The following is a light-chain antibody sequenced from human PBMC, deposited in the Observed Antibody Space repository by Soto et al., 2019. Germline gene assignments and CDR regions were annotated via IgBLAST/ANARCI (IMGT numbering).Light chain of an antibody. CDR2: DVN. V-gene: IGLV2-14*01. CDR1: SSDVGGHHY. J-gene: IGLJ1*01. CDR3: GSYTRSSTPYV. Sequence: QSELTQPASVSGSPGQSITISCTGTSSDVGGHHYVSWYQHHPGKAPKLVIYDVNYRPSGVSNRFSGSKSGNTASLTISGLQVEDEADYYCGSYTRSSTPYVFGTGTKLTVL.